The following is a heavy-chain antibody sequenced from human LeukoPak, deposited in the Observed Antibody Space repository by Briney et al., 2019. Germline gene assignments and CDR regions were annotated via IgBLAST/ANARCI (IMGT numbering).Heavy chain of an antibody. CDR1: GFTFSNSW. CDR3: AYDGSA. V-gene: IGHV3-30-3*01. CDR2: ISYDGSKK. J-gene: IGHJ2*01. D-gene: IGHD1-26*01. Sequence: GGSLRLSCAGSGFTFSNSWMGWVRQAPGKGLAWVAVISYDGSKKYYADSVKGRFTISRDDSENTLYLQMNSLRPEDTAVYYCAYDGSAWGRGTLVTVSS.